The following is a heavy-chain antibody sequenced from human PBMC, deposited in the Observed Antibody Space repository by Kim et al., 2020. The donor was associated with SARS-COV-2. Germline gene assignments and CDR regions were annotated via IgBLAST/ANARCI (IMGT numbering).Heavy chain of an antibody. CDR3: ARHLSGRADAFDI. Sequence: SETLSLTCTVSGGSISSYYWSWIRQPPGKGLEWIGYIYYSGSTNYNPSLKSRVTISVDTSKNQFSLKLSSVAAADTAVYYCARHLSGRADAFDIWGQGTMVTVSS. CDR1: GGSISSYY. V-gene: IGHV4-59*08. J-gene: IGHJ3*02. CDR2: IYYSGST.